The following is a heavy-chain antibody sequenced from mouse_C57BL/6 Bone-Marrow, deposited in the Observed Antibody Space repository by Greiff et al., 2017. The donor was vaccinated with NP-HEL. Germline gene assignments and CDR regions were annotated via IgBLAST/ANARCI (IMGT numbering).Heavy chain of an antibody. CDR2: ISNGGGST. CDR1: GFTFSDYY. D-gene: IGHD2-2*01. Sequence: EVMLVESGGGLVQPGGSLKLSCAASGFTFSDYYMYWVRPTPEKRLEWVAYISNGGGSTYYPDTVKGRFTISRDNAKNTLYLQMSRLKSEDTAMYYCARGGLPFAYWGQGTLVTVSA. J-gene: IGHJ3*01. CDR3: ARGGLPFAY. V-gene: IGHV5-12*01.